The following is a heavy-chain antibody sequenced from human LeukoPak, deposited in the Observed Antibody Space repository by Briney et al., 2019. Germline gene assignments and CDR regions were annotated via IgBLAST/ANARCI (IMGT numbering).Heavy chain of an antibody. D-gene: IGHD1-14*01. V-gene: IGHV3-21*01. CDR1: GFTFSSYS. Sequence: GGSLRLSCVASGFTFSSYSMNWVRQAPGKGLEWVSSISSSSSYIYYADSVKGRFTISRDNAKNSLYLQMNSLRAEDTAVYHCARDSLTAWAWEWGQGTLVTVSS. CDR2: ISSSSSYI. CDR3: ARDSLTAWAWE. J-gene: IGHJ4*02.